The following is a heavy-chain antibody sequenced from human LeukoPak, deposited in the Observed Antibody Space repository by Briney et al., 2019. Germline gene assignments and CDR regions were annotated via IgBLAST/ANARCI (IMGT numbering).Heavy chain of an antibody. CDR3: ARYSGTFSNSYFDC. J-gene: IGHJ4*02. V-gene: IGHV3-9*01. D-gene: IGHD1-26*01. Sequence: GGSLRLSCAASGFTFDDYAMHWVRQAPGKGLEWVSGISWNSGSIGYADSVKGRFTISRDNAKNSLYLQMNSLRAEDTAVYYCARYSGTFSNSYFDCWGQGTLVTVSS. CDR2: ISWNSGSI. CDR1: GFTFDDYA.